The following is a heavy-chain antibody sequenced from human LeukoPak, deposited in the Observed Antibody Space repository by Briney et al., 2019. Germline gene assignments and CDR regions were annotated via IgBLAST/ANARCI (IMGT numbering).Heavy chain of an antibody. D-gene: IGHD3-10*01. Sequence: PGRSLRLSCAASGFTFSIYGMHGVRQAPGRGREWVAVISHVGSNEYYADSVRGRFTISRDNSKNTVYMQMNSLRVEDTAVYYCAKEDYDGSGSYLGYWGQGTPVTVSS. CDR3: AKEDYDGSGSYLGY. CDR1: GFTFSIYG. J-gene: IGHJ4*02. CDR2: ISHVGSNE. V-gene: IGHV3-30*18.